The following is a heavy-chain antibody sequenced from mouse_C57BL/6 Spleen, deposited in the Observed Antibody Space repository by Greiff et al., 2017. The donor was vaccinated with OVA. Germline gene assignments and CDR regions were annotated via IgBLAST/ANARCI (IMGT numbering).Heavy chain of an antibody. Sequence: QVQLKQPGTELVKPGASVKLSCKASGYTFTSYWMHWVKQRPGQGLEWIGNINPSNGGTNYNEKFKSKATLTVDKSSSTAYMQLSSLTSEDSAVYYCARCPFYYYGSSYPLGAMDYWGQGTSVTVSS. CDR2: INPSNGGT. CDR1: GYTFTSYW. CDR3: ARCPFYYYGSSYPLGAMDY. J-gene: IGHJ4*01. V-gene: IGHV1-53*01. D-gene: IGHD1-1*01.